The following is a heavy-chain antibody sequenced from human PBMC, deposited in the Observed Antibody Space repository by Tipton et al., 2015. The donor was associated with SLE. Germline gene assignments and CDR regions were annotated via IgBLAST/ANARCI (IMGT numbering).Heavy chain of an antibody. Sequence: SLRLSCAASGFTFSSYAMHWVRQAPGKGLEWVAVISYDGSNKYYADSVKGRFTISRDNSKNTLYLQMNSLRAEDTAVYYCAKKFYWGQGTLVTVSS. J-gene: IGHJ4*02. CDR1: GFTFSSYA. V-gene: IGHV3-30-3*02. CDR2: ISYDGSNK. CDR3: AKKFY.